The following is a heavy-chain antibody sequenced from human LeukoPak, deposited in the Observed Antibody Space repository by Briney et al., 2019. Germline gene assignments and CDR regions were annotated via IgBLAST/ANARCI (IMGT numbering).Heavy chain of an antibody. CDR3: AKDPPHYYGMDV. CDR2: ISGSGGST. J-gene: IGHJ6*02. CDR1: GFTFSSYA. V-gene: IGHV3-23*01. Sequence: PGGSLGLSCAASGFTFSSYAVSWVRQAPGKGLEWVSAISGSGGSTYYADSVKGRFTISRDNSKNTLYLQMNSLRAEDTAVYYCAKDPPHYYGMDVWGQGTTVTVSS.